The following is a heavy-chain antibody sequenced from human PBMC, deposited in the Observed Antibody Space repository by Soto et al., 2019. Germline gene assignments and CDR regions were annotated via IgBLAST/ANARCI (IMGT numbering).Heavy chain of an antibody. Sequence: SETLSLTCPVSGGSISSYYWSWIRQPPGTGLEWIGYIYYSGSTNYNPSLKSRVTISVDTSKNQFSLKLSSVTAADTAVYYCARHDPLSGAVAGDIYFDYWGQGTLVTVS. CDR1: GGSISSYY. CDR2: IYYSGST. D-gene: IGHD6-19*01. V-gene: IGHV4-59*08. CDR3: ARHDPLSGAVAGDIYFDY. J-gene: IGHJ4*02.